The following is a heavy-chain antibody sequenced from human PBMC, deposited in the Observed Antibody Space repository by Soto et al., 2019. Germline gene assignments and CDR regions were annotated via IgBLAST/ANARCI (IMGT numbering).Heavy chain of an antibody. D-gene: IGHD3-3*02. CDR1: GFTFDDYA. V-gene: IGHV3-9*01. J-gene: IGHJ3*02. CDR2: ISWNSGSI. Sequence: GGSLRLSCAASGFTFDDYAMHWVRQAPGKGLEWVSGISWNSGSIGYADSVKGRFTISRDNAKNSLYLQMNSLRAEDTALYYCAKDLSTNPVNDAFDIWGQGTMVTVSS. CDR3: AKDLSTNPVNDAFDI.